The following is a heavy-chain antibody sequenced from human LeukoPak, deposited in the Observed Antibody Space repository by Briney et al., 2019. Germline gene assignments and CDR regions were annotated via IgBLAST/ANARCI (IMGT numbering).Heavy chain of an antibody. D-gene: IGHD2-15*01. V-gene: IGHV3-9*01. Sequence: PGRSLRLSCAASGFTFDDYAMHWVRQAPGKGLEWVSGISWNSGSIGYADSVRGRFTISRDNAKNSLYLQMNSLRAEDTALYYCARGSGGCFGYWGQGTLVTVSS. CDR2: ISWNSGSI. J-gene: IGHJ4*02. CDR3: ARGSGGCFGY. CDR1: GFTFDDYA.